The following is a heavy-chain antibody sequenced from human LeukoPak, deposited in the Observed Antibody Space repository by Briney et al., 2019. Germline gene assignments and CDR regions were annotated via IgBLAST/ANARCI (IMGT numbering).Heavy chain of an antibody. CDR1: GYSITSAYY. D-gene: IGHD5-18*01. V-gene: IGHV4-61*01. J-gene: IGHJ4*02. CDR2: IYYSGST. Sequence: SETLSLTCTVSGYSITSAYYWSWIRQPPGKGLEWIGYIYYSGSTNYNPSLKSRVTISVDTSKNQFSLKLSSVTAADTAVYYCARFRGYSYGYGYWGQGTLVTVSS. CDR3: ARFRGYSYGYGY.